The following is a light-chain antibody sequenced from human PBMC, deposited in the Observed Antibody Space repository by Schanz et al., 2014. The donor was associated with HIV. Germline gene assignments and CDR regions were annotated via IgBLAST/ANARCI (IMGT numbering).Light chain of an antibody. CDR3: QQYDTNSYT. J-gene: IGKJ2*01. Sequence: DIQMTQSPSTLSASVGDRITITCRASQSISGWLAWYQQKPGEAPNLLISEASTLKSGVPSRFSGSGSGTDFTLTISSLQPDDFATYYCQQYDTNSYTFGQGTKLEI. CDR1: QSISGW. CDR2: EAS. V-gene: IGKV1-5*03.